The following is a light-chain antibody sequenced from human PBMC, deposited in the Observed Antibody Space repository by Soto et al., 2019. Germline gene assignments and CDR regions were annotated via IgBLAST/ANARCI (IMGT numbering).Light chain of an antibody. V-gene: IGLV2-23*02. CDR1: SSDIGNYNL. CDR3: FSYAGAGTFV. J-gene: IGLJ1*01. Sequence: QSALAQPASVSGSPGQSITISCTGTSSDIGNYNLVSWFQQHPGKAPKLFIYEVNRRPSGVSDRLSGSKSANTASLTISGLQAEDEADYYCFSYAGAGTFVFGTGTKVTLL. CDR2: EVN.